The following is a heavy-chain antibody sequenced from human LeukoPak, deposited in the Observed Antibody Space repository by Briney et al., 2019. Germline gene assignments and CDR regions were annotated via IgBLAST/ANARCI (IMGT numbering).Heavy chain of an antibody. CDR3: ARGHYPRDRFDP. J-gene: IGHJ5*02. D-gene: IGHD1-26*01. V-gene: IGHV1-8*03. CDR2: MNPNSGNT. CDR1: GYTFTSYD. Sequence: ASVKVSCKAFGYTFTSYDINWVRQATGQGLEWMGWMNPNSGNTGYAQKFQGRVTITRNTSISTVYMELSSLRSEDTAVYYCARGHYPRDRFDPWGQGTLVTVSS.